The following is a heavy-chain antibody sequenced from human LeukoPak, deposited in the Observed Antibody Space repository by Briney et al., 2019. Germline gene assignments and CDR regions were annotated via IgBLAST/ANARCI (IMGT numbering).Heavy chain of an antibody. D-gene: IGHD5-24*01. J-gene: IGHJ4*02. CDR1: GGSISSSSYY. CDR2: IYYSGCT. Sequence: SETLSLTCTVSGGSISSSSYYWGWIRQPPGKGLEWIGSIYYSGCTYYNPSLKSRVTISVDTSKNQFSLKLSSVTAADTAVYYCARRVGWLQLYFDYWGQGTLVTVSS. V-gene: IGHV4-39*01. CDR3: ARRVGWLQLYFDY.